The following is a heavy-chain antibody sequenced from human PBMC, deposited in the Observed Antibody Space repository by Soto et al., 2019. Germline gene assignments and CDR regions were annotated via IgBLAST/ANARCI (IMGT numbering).Heavy chain of an antibody. CDR1: GFTFSSYA. CDR2: ISGSGGST. Sequence: GVSLRLSCAASGFTFSSYAMSWVRQAPGKGLEWVSAISGSGGSTYYADSVKGRFTISSDNSKSTLYLQMNSLRAEDTALYYCAKGRSYYYYGVDVWGQGTTVTVSS. CDR3: AKGRSYYYYGVDV. V-gene: IGHV3-23*01. J-gene: IGHJ6*02.